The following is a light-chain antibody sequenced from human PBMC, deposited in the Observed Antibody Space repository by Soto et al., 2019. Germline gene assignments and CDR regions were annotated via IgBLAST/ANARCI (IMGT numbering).Light chain of an antibody. CDR1: SSNIGSNT. Sequence: QSVLTQPPSASGTPGQRITISCSGSSSNIGSNTVNWYQQFPGTAPKLLIYFNNQRPSGVPDRFSGSKSGTSDSLAISGLQSEDDADYYCAAWDDSLNGVVFGGGTKLTVL. V-gene: IGLV1-44*01. CDR2: FNN. J-gene: IGLJ2*01. CDR3: AAWDDSLNGVV.